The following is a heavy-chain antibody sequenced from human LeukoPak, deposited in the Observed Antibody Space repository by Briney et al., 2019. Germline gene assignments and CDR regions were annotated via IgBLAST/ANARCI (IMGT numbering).Heavy chain of an antibody. CDR2: IYTSGCT. CDR3: VSTPITMVRGDGECDY. D-gene: IGHD3-10*01. Sequence: SETLSLTCPVSGGSISSYYWSWIRQPAGKGLEWIGRIYTSGCTNYNPSRQSRVTISVDTSQNQVSLVLGSVTPAGPGVDYCVSTPITMVRGDGECDYWGQGTLDTVSS. V-gene: IGHV4-4*07. J-gene: IGHJ4*02. CDR1: GGSISSYY.